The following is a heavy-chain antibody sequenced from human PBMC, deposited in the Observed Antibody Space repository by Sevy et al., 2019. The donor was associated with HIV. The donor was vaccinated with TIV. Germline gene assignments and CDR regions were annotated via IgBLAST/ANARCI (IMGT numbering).Heavy chain of an antibody. J-gene: IGHJ3*02. CDR3: ARVGVTPDAFDI. Sequence: GGSLRLSCAASGFTFSRYWMTWVRQAPGKGLEWVANIKQDGSEKYYMDSVKGRFTISRDNAKKSLFLQMNSLRAEDTAVYYCARVGVTPDAFDIWGQGTMVTVSS. CDR1: GFTFSRYW. D-gene: IGHD2-21*02. V-gene: IGHV3-7*01. CDR2: IKQDGSEK.